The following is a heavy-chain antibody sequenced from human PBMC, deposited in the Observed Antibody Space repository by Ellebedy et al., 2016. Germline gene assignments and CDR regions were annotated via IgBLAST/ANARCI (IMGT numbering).Heavy chain of an antibody. Sequence: GGSLRLSCAASGFTFSSYSMNWVRQAPGKGLEWVSSISSSSSYIYYADSVKGRFTISRDNAKNSLYLQMNSLRAEDTAVYYCAKTHMAIAARPFNFDYWGQGTLVTVSS. J-gene: IGHJ4*02. CDR2: ISSSSSYI. D-gene: IGHD6-6*01. CDR1: GFTFSSYS. V-gene: IGHV3-21*01. CDR3: AKTHMAIAARPFNFDY.